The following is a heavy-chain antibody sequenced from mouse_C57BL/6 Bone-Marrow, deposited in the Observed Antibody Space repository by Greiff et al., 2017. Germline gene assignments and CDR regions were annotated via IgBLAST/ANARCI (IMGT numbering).Heavy chain of an antibody. V-gene: IGHV1-19*01. CDR3: ARIKGYVDV. CDR2: INPYNGGT. Sequence: SGPVLVKPGASVKMSCKASGYKFTDYYMNWVKQSHGKSLEWIGVINPYNGGTSYNQKFKGKATLTVDKSSSTAYMELNSLTSEDSAVYYCARIKGYVDVWGTGTTVTVSS. J-gene: IGHJ1*03. CDR1: GYKFTDYY. D-gene: IGHD1-3*01.